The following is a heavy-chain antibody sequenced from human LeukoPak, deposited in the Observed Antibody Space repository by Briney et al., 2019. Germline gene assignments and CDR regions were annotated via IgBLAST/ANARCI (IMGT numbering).Heavy chain of an antibody. CDR2: INPNSGGT. J-gene: IGHJ3*02. CDR1: GYTFTGYY. V-gene: IGHV1-2*02. D-gene: IGHD2-2*02. CDR3: ARGLYPRDAFDI. Sequence: ASVKVSCKASGYTFTGYYMHWVRQAPGQGLEWMGWINPNSGGTSYAQKFQGRVTMTRDTSISTAYMELSRLRSDDTAVYYCARGLYPRDAFDIWGQGTMVTVSS.